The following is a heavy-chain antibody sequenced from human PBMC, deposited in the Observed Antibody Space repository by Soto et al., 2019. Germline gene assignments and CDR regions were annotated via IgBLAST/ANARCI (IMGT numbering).Heavy chain of an antibody. D-gene: IGHD3-22*01. CDR2: IVVGSGNT. J-gene: IGHJ6*02. V-gene: IGHV1-58*02. Sequence: GASVKVSCKASGFTFTSSAMRWVRQARGQRLEWIGWIVVGSGNTNYAQKFQERVTITADESTSTAYMEVSSLRSEDTAVYYCARTYHYDSGGKTYFYYGMDVWGQGTTVTVSS. CDR3: ARTYHYDSGGKTYFYYGMDV. CDR1: GFTFTSSA.